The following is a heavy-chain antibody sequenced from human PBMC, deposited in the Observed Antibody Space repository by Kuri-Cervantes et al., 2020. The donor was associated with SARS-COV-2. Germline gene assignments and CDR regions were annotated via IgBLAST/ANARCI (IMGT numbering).Heavy chain of an antibody. CDR2: IYYSGRT. CDR3: ARAGYHFDY. D-gene: IGHD5-18*01. CDR1: GGSISSYY. V-gene: IGHV4-59*01. J-gene: IGHJ4*02. Sequence: SETLSLTCTVSGGSISSYYWSWIRQPPGKGLEWIGYIYYSGRTNYNPSLKSRVTISVDTSKNQFSLKLSSVTAADTAVYYCARAGYHFDYWGQGTLVTVSS.